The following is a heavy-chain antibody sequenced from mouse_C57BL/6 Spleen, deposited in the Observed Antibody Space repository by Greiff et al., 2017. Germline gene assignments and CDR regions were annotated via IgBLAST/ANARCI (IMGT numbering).Heavy chain of an antibody. J-gene: IGHJ3*01. D-gene: IGHD1-1*01. CDR1: GFSFNTYA. Sequence: EVHLVESGGGLVQPKGSLKLSCAASGFSFNTYAMNWVRQAPGQGLEWVARIRSKSNNYATYYADSVKDRFTISRDDSESMLYLQMNNLKTEDTAMYYCVRQDYGSSSFAYWGQGTLVTVSA. CDR2: IRSKSNNYAT. CDR3: VRQDYGSSSFAY. V-gene: IGHV10-1*01.